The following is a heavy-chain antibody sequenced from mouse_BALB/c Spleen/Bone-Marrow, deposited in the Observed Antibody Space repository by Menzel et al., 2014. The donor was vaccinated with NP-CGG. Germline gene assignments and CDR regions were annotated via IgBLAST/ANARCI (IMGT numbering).Heavy chain of an antibody. Sequence: VHLVESGPGLVAPSQSLSITCTVSGFSLTGYGVDWVRQPPGKGLEWLGMIWGDGSTDYNSALKSRLSISKDNSKSQVFLKMNSLQTDDTVRYYCARGGNYYAMDYWGQGTSVTVSS. CDR3: ARGGNYYAMDY. CDR1: GFSLTGYG. CDR2: IWGDGST. V-gene: IGHV2-6-7*01. J-gene: IGHJ4*01. D-gene: IGHD2-1*01.